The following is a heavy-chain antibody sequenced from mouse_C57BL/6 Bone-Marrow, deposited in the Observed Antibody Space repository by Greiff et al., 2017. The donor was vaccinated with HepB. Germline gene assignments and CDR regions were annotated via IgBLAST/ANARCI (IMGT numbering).Heavy chain of an antibody. Sequence: EVQGVESGGGLVQPKGSLKLSCAASGFSFNTYAMNWVRQAPGKGLEWVARIRSKSNNYATYYADSVKDRFTISRDDSESMLYLQMNNLKTEDTAMYYCVGGYSNFDYWGQGTTLTVSS. D-gene: IGHD2-5*01. CDR3: VGGYSNFDY. V-gene: IGHV10-1*01. CDR1: GFSFNTYA. CDR2: IRSKSNNYAT. J-gene: IGHJ2*01.